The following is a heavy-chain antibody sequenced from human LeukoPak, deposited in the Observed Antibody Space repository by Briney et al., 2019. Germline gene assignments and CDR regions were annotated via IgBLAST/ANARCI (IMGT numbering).Heavy chain of an antibody. CDR3: ARLYYDSSGYADY. CDR2: IYYSGST. CDR1: GGSISSYY. V-gene: IGHV4-59*07. Sequence: SDTLSLTCTVSGGSISSYYWSWIRQPPGKGLEWIGYIYYSGSTNYNPSLKSRVTISVDTSKNQFSLKLSSVTAADTAVYYCARLYYDSSGYADYWGQGTLVTVSS. D-gene: IGHD3-22*01. J-gene: IGHJ4*02.